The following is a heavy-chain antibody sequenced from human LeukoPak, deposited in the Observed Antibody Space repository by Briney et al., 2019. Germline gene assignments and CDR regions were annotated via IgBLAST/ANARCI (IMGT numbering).Heavy chain of an antibody. D-gene: IGHD2-2*01. Sequence: ASVKVSCKASGYTFTNHDINWVRQAPGQGLEWMAWMNPNSGNTGHTQKFQGRVTLTRNTSINTAYMELSSLRSDDTAVYFCARVYCNSPSCYRLDYWGQGTLVAVST. J-gene: IGHJ4*02. CDR3: ARVYCNSPSCYRLDY. CDR1: GYTFTNHD. V-gene: IGHV1-8*01. CDR2: MNPNSGNT.